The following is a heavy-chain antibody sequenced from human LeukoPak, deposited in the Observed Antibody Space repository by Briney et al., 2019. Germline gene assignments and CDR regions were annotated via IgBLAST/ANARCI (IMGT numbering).Heavy chain of an antibody. CDR3: ARAPNWNYRVVDY. V-gene: IGHV4-39*01. CDR1: GGSISSNSYY. CDR2: IYYSANT. D-gene: IGHD1-7*01. J-gene: IGHJ4*02. Sequence: SETLSLTCTVSGGSISSNSYYWGWIRQPPGKGLEWIGSIYYSANTYYNPSLNSRVSIFVDTSKNEFSLNLSSVTAADTAVYYCARAPNWNYRVVDYWGQGTLVTVSS.